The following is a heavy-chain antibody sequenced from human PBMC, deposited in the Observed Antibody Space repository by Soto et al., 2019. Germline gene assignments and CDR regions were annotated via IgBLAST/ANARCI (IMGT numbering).Heavy chain of an antibody. CDR1: GGTFSRSA. CDR2: IVLIFGSP. CDR3: ARSYFGETILNGGFYYHGLEF. D-gene: IGHD3-10*01. Sequence: QVQLVQSGAEVQKPGSSVKVSCKASGGTFSRSAISWVRQAPGQGLEWLGGIVLIFGSPNYSQKFQGRLTLTAHEPTSTAYMELRSLPSDDAAVYFCARSYFGETILNGGFYYHGLEFWGQGTTVTVSS. V-gene: IGHV1-69*01. J-gene: IGHJ6*02.